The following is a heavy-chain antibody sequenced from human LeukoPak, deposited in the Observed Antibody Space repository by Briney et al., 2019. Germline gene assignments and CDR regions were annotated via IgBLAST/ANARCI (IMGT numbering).Heavy chain of an antibody. CDR2: IYHSGST. J-gene: IGHJ4*02. Sequence: SQTLSLTCAVSGGSISSGGYSWSWIRQPPGKGLEWIGYIYHSGSTYYNPPLKSRVTISVDRSKNQFSLKLSSVTAADTAVYYCARGGHKFRYYFDYWGQGTLVTVSS. V-gene: IGHV4-30-2*01. D-gene: IGHD2-21*01. CDR3: ARGGHKFRYYFDY. CDR1: GGSISSGGYS.